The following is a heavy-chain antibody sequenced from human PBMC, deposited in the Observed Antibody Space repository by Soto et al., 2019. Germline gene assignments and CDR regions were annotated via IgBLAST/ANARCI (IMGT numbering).Heavy chain of an antibody. CDR1: GYTFTDYY. D-gene: IGHD1-26*01. Sequence: ASVKVSCKVSGYTFTDYYVHWVQQAPGKGLEWMGLVDSADGETIYAEKFQGRVTMTADTSTDTAYMELTSLRSEDAAVYYCGTVGRLGSTGASTYGMDVWGQGTTVTVSS. CDR2: VDSADGET. J-gene: IGHJ6*02. V-gene: IGHV1-69-2*01. CDR3: GTVGRLGSTGASTYGMDV.